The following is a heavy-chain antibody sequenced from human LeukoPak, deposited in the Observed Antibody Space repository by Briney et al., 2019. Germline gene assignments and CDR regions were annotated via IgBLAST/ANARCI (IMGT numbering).Heavy chain of an antibody. CDR3: AKDRYYDIRGRLDP. CDR2: ISDDGSTK. Sequence: PGTSLRLSCAASGFTFSFYGIHWVRQAPGKGLEWVVVISDDGSTKYYSDSVKGRFTVSRDNSKDTLYLQMNSLTTEDTAVYYCAKDRYYDIRGRLDPWGQGTLVTVSS. CDR1: GFTFSFYG. J-gene: IGHJ5*02. D-gene: IGHD3-10*02. V-gene: IGHV3-30*18.